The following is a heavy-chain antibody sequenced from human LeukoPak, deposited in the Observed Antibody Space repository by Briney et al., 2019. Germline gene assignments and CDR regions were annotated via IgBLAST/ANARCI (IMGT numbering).Heavy chain of an antibody. J-gene: IGHJ6*02. Sequence: SGGSLRLSCAASGFTFSSYAMHWVRQAPGKGLEWVAVISYDGSNKYYADSVKGRFTIYRDNSKNTLYLQMNSLRAEDTAVYYCARVYGYYGMDVWGQGTTVTVSS. V-gene: IGHV3-30-3*01. CDR1: GFTFSSYA. CDR3: ARVYGYYGMDV. D-gene: IGHD3-16*01. CDR2: ISYDGSNK.